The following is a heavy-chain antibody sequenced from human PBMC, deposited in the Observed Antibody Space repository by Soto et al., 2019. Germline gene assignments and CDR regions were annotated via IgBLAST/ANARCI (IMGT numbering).Heavy chain of an antibody. V-gene: IGHV4-31*03. J-gene: IGHJ4*02. CDR3: ARNQITYYDNMNGSLYYFDC. CDR2: IYYTGST. D-gene: IGHD3-22*01. CDR1: GGSISNGGYY. Sequence: SETLSLTCTVSGGSISNGGYYWTRIRQHPGKGLEAIGHIYYTGSTFYNPSLKGRVAISIGTSKNQFSLKLTSVTAADTAIYYCARNQITYYDNMNGSLYYFDCWGQGTLVTVSS.